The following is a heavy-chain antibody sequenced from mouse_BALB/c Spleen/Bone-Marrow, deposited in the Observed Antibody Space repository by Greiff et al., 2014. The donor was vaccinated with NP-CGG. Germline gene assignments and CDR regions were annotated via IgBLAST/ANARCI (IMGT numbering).Heavy chain of an antibody. Sequence: EVKVVESGGGLVKPGGSLKLSCAASGFTFSDYYMYWVRQTPGKRLEWVATISDGGIYIYNPDSVRGRFTISRDNAKNNLYLQMSSLKSEDTAMYYCARDRGVQGYAMDYWGQGTSVTVSS. CDR1: GFTFSDYY. V-gene: IGHV5-4*02. D-gene: IGHD2-14*01. CDR3: ARDRGVQGYAMDY. J-gene: IGHJ4*01. CDR2: ISDGGIYI.